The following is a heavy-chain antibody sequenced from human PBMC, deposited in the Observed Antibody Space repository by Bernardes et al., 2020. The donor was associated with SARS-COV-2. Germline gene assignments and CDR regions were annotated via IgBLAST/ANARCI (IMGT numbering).Heavy chain of an antibody. CDR2: ITWNSGRI. CDR3: AKDYTRSSWTYFDY. V-gene: IGHV3-9*01. J-gene: IGHJ4*02. Sequence: GGSLRLSCAASGFNFDDYAMHWVRQIPGKGLEWVSGITWNSGRIAYADSLKGRFIISRDNAKNSLYLQISRLRAEDTAFYYCAKDYTRSSWTYFDYWGQGTLVTVSS. D-gene: IGHD6-13*01. CDR1: GFNFDDYA.